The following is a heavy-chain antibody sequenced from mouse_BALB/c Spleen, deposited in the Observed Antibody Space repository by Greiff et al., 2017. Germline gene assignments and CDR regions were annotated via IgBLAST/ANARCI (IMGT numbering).Heavy chain of an antibody. CDR3: ARHRRVITTVPYFDY. D-gene: IGHD1-1*01. V-gene: IGHV5-12-2*01. Sequence: EVKLVESGGGLVQPGGSLKLSCAASGFTFSSYTMSWVRQTPEKRLEWVAYISNGGGSTYYPDTVKGRFTISRDNAKNTLYLQMSSLKSEDTAMYYCARHRRVITTVPYFDYWGQGTTLTVSS. CDR1: GFTFSSYT. J-gene: IGHJ2*01. CDR2: ISNGGGST.